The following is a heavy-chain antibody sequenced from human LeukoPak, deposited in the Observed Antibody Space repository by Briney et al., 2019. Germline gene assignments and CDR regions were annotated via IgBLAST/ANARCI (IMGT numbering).Heavy chain of an antibody. CDR3: ALWGGGGFDY. D-gene: IGHD3-16*01. V-gene: IGHV3-11*04. Sequence: GGSLRLSCAASGFTFSDYYMSWIRQAPGEGLEWVSYISSRCSPIYHADSVKGRFNISRDNAKTSVFLQMNRLRAEDTALYYCALWGGGGFDYWGQGALVTVSS. CDR1: GFTFSDYY. CDR2: ISSRCSPI. J-gene: IGHJ4*02.